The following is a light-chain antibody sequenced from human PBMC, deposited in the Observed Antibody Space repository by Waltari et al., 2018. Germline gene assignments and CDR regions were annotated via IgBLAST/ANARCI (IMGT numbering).Light chain of an antibody. CDR1: QSVGTD. J-gene: IGKJ4*01. V-gene: IGKV3-15*01. CDR2: GVS. Sequence: TVITPPPATLSASPRECVTVPFRARQSVGTDLVWYQRKHGQPPRLLIYGVSTRATGIPGRFSGSGSGTEFNLTISGLQSEDFEVYYCQQYDRWPLTFGGGTKVEIK. CDR3: QQYDRWPLT.